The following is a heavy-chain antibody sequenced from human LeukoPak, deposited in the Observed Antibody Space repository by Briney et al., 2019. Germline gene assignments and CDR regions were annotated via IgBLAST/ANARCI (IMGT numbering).Heavy chain of an antibody. CDR3: AREFTVGPTQTDAFDV. CDR2: IKSDGSST. J-gene: IGHJ3*01. CDR1: GFTLSSYW. Sequence: PEGSLRLSCAASGFTLSSYWRHWVRQVPGKGPLWFSRIKSDGSSTSYADSVKGRFTISRDNAKNTLYLQMNGLRVEDTAIYYCAREFTVGPTQTDAFDVWGQGTMVTVSS. D-gene: IGHD1-26*01. V-gene: IGHV3-74*01.